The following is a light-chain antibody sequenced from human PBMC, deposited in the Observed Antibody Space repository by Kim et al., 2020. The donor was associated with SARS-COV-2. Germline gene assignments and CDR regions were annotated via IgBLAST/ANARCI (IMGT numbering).Light chain of an antibody. Sequence: DIQMTQSPSTLSASVGDRVTITCRASQSISSWLAWYQQKPGKAPKLPIYKESSLESGVPSRFSGSGSGTEFTLTISSLQPDDFATYYCQQYNSYSPWTFGQGTKVDIK. CDR3: QQYNSYSPWT. V-gene: IGKV1-5*03. CDR2: KES. J-gene: IGKJ1*01. CDR1: QSISSW.